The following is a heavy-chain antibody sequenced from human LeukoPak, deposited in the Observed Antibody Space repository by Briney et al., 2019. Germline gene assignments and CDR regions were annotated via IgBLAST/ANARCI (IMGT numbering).Heavy chain of an antibody. CDR3: AREEEWLVRSFDY. D-gene: IGHD6-19*01. Sequence: SETLSLTCTVSGGSISSGSYYWGWIRQPAGKGLECIGRIYSSGSTNYNPSLKSRVTISVDTSKNQFSLKLCSGTAADTAVYYCAREEEWLVRSFDYSGQGTLVTVSS. V-gene: IGHV4-61*02. CDR1: GGSISSGSYY. J-gene: IGHJ4*02. CDR2: IYSSGST.